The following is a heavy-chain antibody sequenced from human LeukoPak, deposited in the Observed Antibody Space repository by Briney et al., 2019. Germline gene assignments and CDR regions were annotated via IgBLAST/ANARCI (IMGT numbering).Heavy chain of an antibody. CDR1: GYTFTSYG. CDR3: ARVAAVADTVGTVLWFDP. J-gene: IGHJ5*02. CDR2: ISAYNGNT. Sequence: ASVKVSCKASGYTFTSYGISWVRQAPGQGLEWMGWISAYNGNTNYAQKLQGRVTMTTDTSTSTTYMELRSLRSDDTAVYYCARVAAVADTVGTVLWFDPWGQGTLVTVSS. D-gene: IGHD6-19*01. V-gene: IGHV1-18*01.